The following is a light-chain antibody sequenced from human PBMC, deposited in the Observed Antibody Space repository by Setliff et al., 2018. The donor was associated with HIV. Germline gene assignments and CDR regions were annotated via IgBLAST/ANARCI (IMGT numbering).Light chain of an antibody. J-gene: IGLJ2*01. Sequence: QSALAQPPSASGTPGQRVIIPCPGRRSNIGDNLVNWYQQLPGTAPKLLIQRNNQRPSGVSDRFSGSKAGTSAYLAISGLQFEDEADYYCAAWDDSLNGVVFGGGTKVTVL. CDR3: AAWDDSLNGVV. V-gene: IGLV1-44*01. CDR1: RSNIGDNL. CDR2: RNN.